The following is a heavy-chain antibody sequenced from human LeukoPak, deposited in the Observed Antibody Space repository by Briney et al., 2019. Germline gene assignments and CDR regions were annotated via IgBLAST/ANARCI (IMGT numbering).Heavy chain of an antibody. CDR1: GFTFSSYW. Sequence: GGSLRLSCAASGFTFSSYWMSWVRQAPGKGLEWVANIKQDGSEKYYVDSVKGRFTISRDNAKNSLYLQMNSLRAEDTAVYYCARSRGYSYGYAIRLFDYWGQGTLVTVSS. J-gene: IGHJ4*02. D-gene: IGHD5-18*01. CDR3: ARSRGYSYGYAIRLFDY. CDR2: IKQDGSEK. V-gene: IGHV3-7*01.